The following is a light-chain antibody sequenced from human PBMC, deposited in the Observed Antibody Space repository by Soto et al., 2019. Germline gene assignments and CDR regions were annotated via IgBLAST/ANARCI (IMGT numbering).Light chain of an antibody. CDR3: QSYDSSLSGHVI. Sequence: QYVLTQPPSVSGAPGQRVTISCTGSSSNIGAGYDVHWYQQLPGTAPKLLIYGNTNRPSGVPDRFSGSKSGTSASLAITGLQVEDEADYYCQSYDSSLSGHVIFGGGTQLTVL. V-gene: IGLV1-40*01. CDR2: GNT. CDR1: SSNIGAGYD. J-gene: IGLJ2*01.